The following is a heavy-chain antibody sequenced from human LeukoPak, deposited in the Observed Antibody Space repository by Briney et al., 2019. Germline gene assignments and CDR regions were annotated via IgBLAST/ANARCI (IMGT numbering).Heavy chain of an antibody. J-gene: IGHJ4*02. CDR1: GYTFTSYY. Sequence: ASVKVSCKASGYTFTSYYMHWVRQAPGQGLEWMGIINPSGGSTSYAQKFQGRVTMTRDTSTSTVYMELSSLGSEDTAVYYCAREMEGYTIDYWGQGTLVTVSS. V-gene: IGHV1-46*01. CDR3: AREMEGYTIDY. D-gene: IGHD5-24*01. CDR2: INPSGGST.